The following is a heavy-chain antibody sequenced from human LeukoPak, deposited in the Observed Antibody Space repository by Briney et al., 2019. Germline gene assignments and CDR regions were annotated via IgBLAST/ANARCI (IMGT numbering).Heavy chain of an antibody. J-gene: IGHJ6*02. CDR1: GFTFSSYS. CDR2: IYSGGNT. D-gene: IGHD4-17*01. Sequence: GSLRLSCAASGFTFSSYSMNWVRQAPGKGLEWISVIYSGGNTYYAGSVKGRFTISRDSSKNTLYLQMNSLRAEDTGVYYCARDGDDGVHPYYGMDVWGQGTTVTVSS. V-gene: IGHV3-53*01. CDR3: ARDGDDGVHPYYGMDV.